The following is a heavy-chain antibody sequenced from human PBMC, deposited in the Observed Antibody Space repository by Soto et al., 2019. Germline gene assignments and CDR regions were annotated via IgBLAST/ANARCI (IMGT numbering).Heavy chain of an antibody. V-gene: IGHV1-24*01. CDR1: GYTPTELS. D-gene: IGHD6-13*01. Sequence: ASVKVSCKGSGYTPTELSMHCVRQAHGKGLEWMGGFDPEDGETIYAQKFQGRVTMTEDTSTDTAYMELSSLRSEDTAVYYCATDGGIAAAGHSFDYWGQGTLVTGSS. CDR2: FDPEDGET. J-gene: IGHJ4*02. CDR3: ATDGGIAAAGHSFDY.